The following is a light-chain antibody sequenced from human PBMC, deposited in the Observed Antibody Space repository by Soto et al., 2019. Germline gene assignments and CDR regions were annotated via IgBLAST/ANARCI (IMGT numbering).Light chain of an antibody. CDR3: QQYGSSPTWT. CDR2: GAS. Sequence: ESVLTQSPGTLSLSPGERATLSCRASQSVSSNYLAWYQQKPGQAPRLLIYGASTRATGIPDRFSGSGSGTDFTLTISRLESEDSAVYDCQQYGSSPTWTFGQGTKVEIK. J-gene: IGKJ1*01. V-gene: IGKV3-20*01. CDR1: QSVSSNY.